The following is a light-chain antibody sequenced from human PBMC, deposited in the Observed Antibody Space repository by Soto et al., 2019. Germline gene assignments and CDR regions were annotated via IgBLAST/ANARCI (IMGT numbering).Light chain of an antibody. J-gene: IGKJ1*01. CDR3: QHNYSTPPT. CDR1: QTIGTN. V-gene: IGKV1-39*01. Sequence: DLQMTQSPSSLSASVGDRVSITCRASQTIGTNLNWYQQKPGKAPKVLIYGASTLQGGMPSRFSGSGSGTDFTLTISSLQPEDFATYFCQHNYSTPPTFGQGTKVESK. CDR2: GAS.